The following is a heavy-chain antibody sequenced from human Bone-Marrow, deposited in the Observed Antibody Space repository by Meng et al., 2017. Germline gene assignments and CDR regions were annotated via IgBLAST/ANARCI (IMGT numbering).Heavy chain of an antibody. V-gene: IGHV3-53*01. J-gene: IGHJ4*02. D-gene: IGHD6-19*01. Sequence: GGSLRLSCAASGFTVSSNYMSWVRQAPGKGLEWVSVIYSGGSTYYADSVKGRFTISRDNSKNTLYLQMNSLRAEDTAVYYCARVSGQWLGHFDDWGQGTLVTVSS. CDR3: ARVSGQWLGHFDD. CDR1: GFTVSSNY. CDR2: IYSGGST.